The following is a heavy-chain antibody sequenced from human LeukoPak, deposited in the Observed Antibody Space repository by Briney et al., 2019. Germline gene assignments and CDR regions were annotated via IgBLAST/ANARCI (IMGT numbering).Heavy chain of an antibody. D-gene: IGHD3-22*01. CDR2: IRYDGSNK. CDR3: AKDQGPYYYDSSGYYGNDY. V-gene: IGHV3-30*02. Sequence: GGSLRLSCAASGFTFSSHGMSWVRQAPGKGLEWVAFIRYDGSNKYYADSVKGRFTISRDNSKNTLYLQMNSLRAEDTAVYYCAKDQGPYYYDSSGYYGNDYWGQGTLVTVSS. J-gene: IGHJ4*02. CDR1: GFTFSSHG.